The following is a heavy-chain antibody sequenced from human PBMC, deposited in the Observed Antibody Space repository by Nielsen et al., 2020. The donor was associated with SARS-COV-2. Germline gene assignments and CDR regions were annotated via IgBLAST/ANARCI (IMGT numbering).Heavy chain of an antibody. CDR3: ARESRRCLDY. Sequence: SQTLSLTCAVYGGSFSGYYWSWIRQPPGKGLEWIGEINHSGSTNYNPSLKSRVTISVDTSKNQFSLKLSSVTAADTAVYYCARESRRCLDYWGQGTLVTVSS. D-gene: IGHD5/OR15-5a*01. V-gene: IGHV4-34*01. CDR1: GGSFSGYY. J-gene: IGHJ4*02. CDR2: INHSGST.